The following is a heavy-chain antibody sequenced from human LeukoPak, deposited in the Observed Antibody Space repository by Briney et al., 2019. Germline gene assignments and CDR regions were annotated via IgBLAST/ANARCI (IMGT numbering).Heavy chain of an antibody. V-gene: IGHV3-23*01. CDR3: AKDGASGIVGATLNFGFDY. D-gene: IGHD1-26*01. Sequence: GGSLRLSCAASGFTFSSYAMSWVRQAPGKGLEWVSAISGSGGSTYYADSVKGRFTISRDNSKNTLYLQMNSLRAEDTAVYYCAKDGASGIVGATLNFGFDYWGQGTLVTVSS. CDR1: GFTFSSYA. CDR2: ISGSGGST. J-gene: IGHJ4*02.